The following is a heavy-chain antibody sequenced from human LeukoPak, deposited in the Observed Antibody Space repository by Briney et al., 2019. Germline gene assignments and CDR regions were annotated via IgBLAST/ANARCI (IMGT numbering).Heavy chain of an antibody. CDR3: ATFPPGTGTPGDY. J-gene: IGHJ4*02. CDR2: IYPGDSDT. Sequence: GESLKISCKASGYSFTSYWISWVGQMPGKGLDWMGIIYPGDSDTRYRPSFQGQVTISADKSISTAYLQWSSLRASDTAMYYCATFPPGTGTPGDYWGQGTLVTV. V-gene: IGHV5-51*01. CDR1: GYSFTSYW. D-gene: IGHD1-14*01.